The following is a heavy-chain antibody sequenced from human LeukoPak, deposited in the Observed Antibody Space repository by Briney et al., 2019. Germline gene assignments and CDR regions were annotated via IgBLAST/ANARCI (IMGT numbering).Heavy chain of an antibody. J-gene: IGHJ3*02. D-gene: IGHD1-26*01. CDR1: GYIFTTYW. CDR3: ARRPSMWGEGADGFDI. CDR2: IYPGDSNT. V-gene: IGHV5-51*01. Sequence: GESLKISCKGSGYIFTTYWIGWVRQMPGKGLEWMGIIYPGDSNTRYSPSFQGQVTISADKSISTAYLQWSSLKASDTAMYYCARRPSMWGEGADGFDIWGQGTMVTVSS.